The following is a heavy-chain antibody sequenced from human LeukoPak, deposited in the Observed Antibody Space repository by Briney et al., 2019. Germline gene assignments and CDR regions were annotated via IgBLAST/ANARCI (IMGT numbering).Heavy chain of an antibody. Sequence: ASVKVSCKASGYTFTSYGINWVRQATGQGLEWMGWMNPNSGNTGYAQKFQGRVTMTRNTSISTAYMELSSLRSEDTAVYYCARGPSVAGTWFNYWGQGTLVTVSS. CDR2: MNPNSGNT. V-gene: IGHV1-8*02. CDR3: ARGPSVAGTWFNY. D-gene: IGHD6-19*01. J-gene: IGHJ4*02. CDR1: GYTFTSYG.